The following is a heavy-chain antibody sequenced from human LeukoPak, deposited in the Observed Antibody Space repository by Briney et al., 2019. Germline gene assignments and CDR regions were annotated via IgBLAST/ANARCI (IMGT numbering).Heavy chain of an antibody. CDR2: ISSSSSYT. V-gene: IGHV3-11*06. CDR3: ARSPGKGAFDI. CDR1: GFTFSDYY. Sequence: XGSLRLSCAASGFTFSDYYMSWIRQAPGKGLEWVSYISSSSSYTNYADSVKGRFTISRDNAKNSLYLQMNSLRAEDTAVYYCARSPGKGAFDIWGQGTMVTVSS. J-gene: IGHJ3*02.